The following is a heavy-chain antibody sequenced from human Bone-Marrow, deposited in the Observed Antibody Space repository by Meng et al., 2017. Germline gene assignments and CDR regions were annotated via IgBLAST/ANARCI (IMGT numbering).Heavy chain of an antibody. Sequence: GGSLRLSCAASEFTFSNYAMSWVRQAPGKGLEWVSAVSGSGASTYYADSVKGRFTISRDNAKNSLYLQMNSLRAEDTALYYCAKERYYGMDVWGQGTTVTVSS. V-gene: IGHV3-23*01. J-gene: IGHJ6*02. CDR3: AKERYYGMDV. CDR1: EFTFSNYA. CDR2: VSGSGAST.